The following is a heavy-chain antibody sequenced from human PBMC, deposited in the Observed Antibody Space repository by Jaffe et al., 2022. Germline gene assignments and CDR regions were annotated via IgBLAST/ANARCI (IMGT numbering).Heavy chain of an antibody. CDR2: IIPIFGTA. V-gene: IGHV1-69*01. Sequence: QVQLVQSGAEVKKPGSSVKVSCKASGGTFSSYAISWVRQAPGQGLEWMGGIIPIFGTANYAQKFQGRVTITADESTSTAYMELSSLRSEDTAVYYCARVRGDYGDQGIYYYYYMDVWGKGTTVTVSS. CDR1: GGTFSSYA. J-gene: IGHJ6*03. D-gene: IGHD4-17*01. CDR3: ARVRGDYGDQGIYYYYYMDV.